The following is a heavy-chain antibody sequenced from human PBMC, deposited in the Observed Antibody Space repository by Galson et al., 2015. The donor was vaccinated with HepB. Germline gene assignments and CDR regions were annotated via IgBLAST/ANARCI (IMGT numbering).Heavy chain of an antibody. CDR1: GYTFTSYG. J-gene: IGHJ4*02. V-gene: IGHV1-18*04. CDR2: ISAYNGNT. Sequence: SVKVSCKASGYTFTSYGISWVRQAPGQGLEWMGWISAYNGNTNYAQKLQGRVTMTTDTSTSTAYMELRSLRSDDTAVYYCARSGYSGYDSIYLGYWGQGTLVTVSS. D-gene: IGHD5-12*01. CDR3: ARSGYSGYDSIYLGY.